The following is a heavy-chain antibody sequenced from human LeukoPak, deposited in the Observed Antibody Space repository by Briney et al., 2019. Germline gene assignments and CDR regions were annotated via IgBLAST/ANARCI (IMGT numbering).Heavy chain of an antibody. CDR3: ARDLYDSGGYSSPIDY. D-gene: IGHD3-22*01. J-gene: IGHJ4*02. CDR1: GFTFSNYA. CDR2: IISSSSSM. V-gene: IGHV3-21*01. Sequence: GGSLRLSCAASGFTFSNYAMNWVRQAPGKGLECVASIISSSSSMYYADSVKGRFTISRDNAKNSLYLQMNSLRAEDTAVYYCARDLYDSGGYSSPIDYWGQGTLVTVSP.